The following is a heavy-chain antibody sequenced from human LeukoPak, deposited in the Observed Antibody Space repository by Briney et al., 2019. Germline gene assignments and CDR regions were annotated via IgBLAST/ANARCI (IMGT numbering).Heavy chain of an antibody. V-gene: IGHV4-39*01. CDR1: GGSISSSSYY. J-gene: IGHJ4*02. D-gene: IGHD1-1*01. CDR2: IYYSGST. CDR3: ARRRGTGTPEDY. Sequence: SETLSLTCTVSGGSISSSSYYWGWIRQPPGKGLEWIGSIYYSGSTYYSPSLKSRVTISVDTSKNQFSLKLSSVTAADTAVYYCARRRGTGTPEDYWGQGTLVTVSS.